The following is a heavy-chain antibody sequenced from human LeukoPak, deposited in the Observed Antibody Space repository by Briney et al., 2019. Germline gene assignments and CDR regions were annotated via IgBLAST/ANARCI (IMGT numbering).Heavy chain of an antibody. D-gene: IGHD6-6*01. Sequence: GGSLRLSCAASGFTVSSNYMSWVRQAPGKGLEWVSVIYSGGSTYYADSVKGRFTISRDNAKNSLYLQMNSLRAEDTAVYYCASLSIAARYYYYMDVWGKGTTVTVSS. CDR1: GFTVSSNY. J-gene: IGHJ6*03. CDR3: ASLSIAARYYYYMDV. CDR2: IYSGGST. V-gene: IGHV3-66*01.